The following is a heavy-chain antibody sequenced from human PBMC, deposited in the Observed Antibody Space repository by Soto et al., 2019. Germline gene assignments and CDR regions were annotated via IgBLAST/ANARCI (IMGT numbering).Heavy chain of an antibody. CDR2: IYSRANT. Sequence: QVQLQESGPGLVKPSQTLSLTCTVSAGSIGSGFYYWSWIRQHPGKGLEWIGYIYSRANTYYNPSLKSRVTLALDTSDNQFSLTLSSVTAADTAVYYCARGTYYFYMDVWGKGTTVTVSS. CDR3: ARGTYYFYMDV. J-gene: IGHJ6*03. CDR1: AGSIGSGFYY. V-gene: IGHV4-31*03.